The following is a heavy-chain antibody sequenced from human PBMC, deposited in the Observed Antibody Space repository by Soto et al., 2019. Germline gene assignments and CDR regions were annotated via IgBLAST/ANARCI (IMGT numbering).Heavy chain of an antibody. CDR3: AHSKYFEWFPELNWFDP. J-gene: IGHJ5*02. CDR1: GFSLSTSGVG. Sequence: SGPTLVNPTQTLTLTCTFSGFSLSTSGVGVGWIRQPPGKALEWLALIYWDDDKRYSPSLKSRLTITKDTSTSKNQVVLTMTKMDPVDTASYYCAHSKYFEWFPELNWFDPWGQGTLVTAPQ. V-gene: IGHV2-5*02. CDR2: IYWDDDK. D-gene: IGHD3-9*01.